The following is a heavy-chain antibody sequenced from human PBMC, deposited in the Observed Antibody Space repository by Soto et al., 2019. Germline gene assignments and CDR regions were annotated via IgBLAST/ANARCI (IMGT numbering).Heavy chain of an antibody. D-gene: IGHD2-2*01. V-gene: IGHV1-69*12. J-gene: IGHJ5*02. CDR2: IIPIFGTA. CDR3: ARSHVELRVPAWFDP. CDR1: GGTFSSYA. Sequence: QVQLVQSGAAVKKPGSSVKVSCKASGGTFSSYAISWVRQAPGQGLEWMGGIIPIFGTANYAQKFQGRVTITADESTSTAYMELSRLRSEDTAVYYCARSHVELRVPAWFDPWGQGTLVTVSS.